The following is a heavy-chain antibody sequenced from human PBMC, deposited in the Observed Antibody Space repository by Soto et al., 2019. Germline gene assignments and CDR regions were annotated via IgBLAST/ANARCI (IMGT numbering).Heavy chain of an antibody. V-gene: IGHV4-59*12. CDR3: ARGRWSDYYFDY. CDR1: GDSISTDY. J-gene: IGHJ4*02. D-gene: IGHD2-15*01. CDR2: VYYTGST. Sequence: PSETLSLTCTVSGDSISTDYWSWIRQTPGRGLEWIGTVYYTGSTYYNPSLKSRVTISVDTSKNQFSLKLSSVTAADTAVYYCARGRWSDYYFDYWGQGTLVTVSS.